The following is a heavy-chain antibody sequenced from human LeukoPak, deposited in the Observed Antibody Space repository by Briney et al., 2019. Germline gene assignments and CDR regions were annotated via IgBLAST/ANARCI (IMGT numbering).Heavy chain of an antibody. CDR3: ARGSSGDGDLLHYYFDR. CDR1: GGSFSGFH. CDR2: IDPAGSS. D-gene: IGHD4-17*01. J-gene: IGHJ4*02. Sequence: SETLSLTCAVYGGSFSGFHWSWIRQAPGRGLEWIGKIDPAGSSNYKSSLKNRVTISTDMSKNQFSLRMKSVTAADTAVYYCARGSSGDGDLLHYYFDRWGQGTLVTVSS. V-gene: IGHV4-34*01.